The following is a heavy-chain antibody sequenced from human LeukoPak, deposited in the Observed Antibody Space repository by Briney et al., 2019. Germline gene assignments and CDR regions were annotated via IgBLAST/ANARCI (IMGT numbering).Heavy chain of an antibody. CDR2: IKQDGSEK. CDR3: ARRYFDWFLGAGGSLDI. CDR1: GFTFRSYW. J-gene: IGHJ3*02. Sequence: GGSLRLSCAGSGFTFRSYWMHWVRQPPGKGLEWVANIKQDGSEKYYVDSVKGRFTISRDNANDSVYVQMNSLRAEDTAVYYCARRYFDWFLGAGGSLDIWGQGTMVTVSS. V-gene: IGHV3-7*01. D-gene: IGHD3-9*01.